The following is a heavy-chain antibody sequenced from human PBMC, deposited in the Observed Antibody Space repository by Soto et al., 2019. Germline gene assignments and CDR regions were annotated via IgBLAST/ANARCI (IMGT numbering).Heavy chain of an antibody. CDR2: IWYDGSNK. V-gene: IGHV3-33*01. CDR3: ARTQVVYAPRYGMDV. J-gene: IGHJ6*02. Sequence: QVQVVESGGGVVQPGRSLRLYCAASGFTFGSYGMHWVRQAPGKGLEWVAVIWYDGSNKYYADSVKGRFTISRDNSKNTLYLQMNSLRAEDTAVYYCARTQVVYAPRYGMDVWGQGTTVTVSS. D-gene: IGHD2-8*02. CDR1: GFTFGSYG.